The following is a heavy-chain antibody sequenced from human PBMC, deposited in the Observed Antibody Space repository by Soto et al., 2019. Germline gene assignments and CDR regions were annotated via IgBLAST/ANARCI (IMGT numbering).Heavy chain of an antibody. V-gene: IGHV1-69*06. CDR1: GGTFSSYA. CDR3: AADNEGSGWCHLDS. D-gene: IGHD6-19*01. Sequence: SVKVSCKASGGTFSSYAISWVRQAPGQGLEWMGGIIPIFGTANYAQKFQGRVTITADKSTSTAYMELSSLRSEDTAVYYCAADNEGSGWCHLDSWGQGTLVTVSA. CDR2: IIPIFGTA. J-gene: IGHJ4*02.